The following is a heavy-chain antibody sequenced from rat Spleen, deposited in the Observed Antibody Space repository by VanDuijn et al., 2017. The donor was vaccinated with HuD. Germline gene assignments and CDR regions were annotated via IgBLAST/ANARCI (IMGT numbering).Heavy chain of an antibody. V-gene: IGHV5-29*01. CDR2: ISYDGSST. Sequence: EVQLVESGGGLVQPGRSMKLSCAASGFTFSNYDMAWVRQAPTKGLEWVATISYDGSSTYYRDSVKGRFTISRDNAKSTLYLQMDSLRSEDTATYYCARGDVYYGALDYWGQGVMVTVSS. CDR1: GFTFSNYD. CDR3: ARGDVYYGALDY. J-gene: IGHJ2*01. D-gene: IGHD1-6*01.